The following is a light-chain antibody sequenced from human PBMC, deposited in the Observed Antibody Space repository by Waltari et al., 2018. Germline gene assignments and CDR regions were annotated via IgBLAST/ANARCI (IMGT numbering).Light chain of an antibody. J-gene: IGKJ1*01. CDR2: GAS. CDR1: QGIATW. Sequence: DIQMTQSPSSVSASVGDKVTITCRACQGIATWLAWYQQKPGKAPKVLIYGASTLLTGVPSRFSGSGSGTEFTLTITGLQPEDFATYFCQQGNSFPPTFGQGTRVEV. CDR3: QQGNSFPPT. V-gene: IGKV1-12*01.